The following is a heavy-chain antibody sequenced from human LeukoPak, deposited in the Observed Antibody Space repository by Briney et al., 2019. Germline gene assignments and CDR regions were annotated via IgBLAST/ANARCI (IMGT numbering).Heavy chain of an antibody. D-gene: IGHD2-2*01. CDR1: GFTFSSCE. CDR2: ISSSGLSI. J-gene: IGHJ4*02. Sequence: GGSLRLSCAASGFTFSSCEMTWVRQAPGKGLEWVSYISSSGLSIHYAASVKGRFTISRDNSKNTLYLQMNSLRAEDTAVYYCARDPGYCSSTSCYATPHYWGQGTLVTASS. V-gene: IGHV3-48*03. CDR3: ARDPGYCSSTSCYATPHY.